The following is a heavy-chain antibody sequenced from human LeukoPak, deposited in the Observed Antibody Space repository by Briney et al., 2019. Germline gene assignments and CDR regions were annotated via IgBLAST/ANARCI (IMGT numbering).Heavy chain of an antibody. D-gene: IGHD3-22*01. V-gene: IGHV1-18*01. Sequence: GASVKVSCKASGYTFTSYGISWVRQAPGQGLEWMGWISAYNGNTNYAQKLQGRVTMTTDTSTSTAYMELRSLRSDDTAAYYCATSRYYYDSSGGYYFDYWGQGTLVTVSS. CDR1: GYTFTSYG. CDR2: ISAYNGNT. J-gene: IGHJ4*02. CDR3: ATSRYYYDSSGGYYFDY.